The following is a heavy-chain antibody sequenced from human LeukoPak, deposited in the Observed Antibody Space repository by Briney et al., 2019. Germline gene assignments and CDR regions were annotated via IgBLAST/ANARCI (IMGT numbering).Heavy chain of an antibody. Sequence: ASVKVSCKASGYTVTSYGISLVRQASGQGLEWMGWISAYNGNTNYAQKLQGRVTMTTDTSTSTAYMELRSLRSDDTAVYYCARTLAKDGYNSYFDYWGQGTLVAVSS. CDR1: GYTVTSYG. V-gene: IGHV1-18*01. CDR3: ARTLAKDGYNSYFDY. D-gene: IGHD5-24*01. CDR2: ISAYNGNT. J-gene: IGHJ4*02.